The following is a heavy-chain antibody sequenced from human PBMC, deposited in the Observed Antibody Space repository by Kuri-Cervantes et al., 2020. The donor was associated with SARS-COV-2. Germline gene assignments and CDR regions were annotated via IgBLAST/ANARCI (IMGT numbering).Heavy chain of an antibody. V-gene: IGHV1-2*02. D-gene: IGHD2-21*01. Sequence: ASVKVSCKASGYTFTGYYMHWVRQAPGQGLEWMGWINPNSGGTNYAQKFQGRVTMTRDTSISIAYMELSRLRSDDTAVYYCARSLAVVIVDGEYFQHWGQGTLVTVSS. CDR2: INPNSGGT. J-gene: IGHJ1*01. CDR1: GYTFTGYY. CDR3: ARSLAVVIVDGEYFQH.